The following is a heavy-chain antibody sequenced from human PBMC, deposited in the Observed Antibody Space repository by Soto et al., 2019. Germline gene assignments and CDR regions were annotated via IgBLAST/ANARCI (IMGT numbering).Heavy chain of an antibody. D-gene: IGHD2-21*01. CDR3: ATYFTRAGGRGH. V-gene: IGHV4-59*08. J-gene: IGHJ4*02. Sequence: QVQLQESGPELVKASETLSLTCSVSGASISRDHWNWIRQPPGKGLEWIGDYSGSTNYNPSLKSRLTISVDTSKNQFSLTLKSVTAADTAVYFCATYFTRAGGRGHWGQGTLVTVSS. CDR1: GASISRDH. CDR2: DYSGST.